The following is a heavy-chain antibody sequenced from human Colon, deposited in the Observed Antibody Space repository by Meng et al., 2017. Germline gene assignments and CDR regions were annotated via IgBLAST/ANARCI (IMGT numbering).Heavy chain of an antibody. Sequence: QMLLRESGPGLVKPSVTLSLTFAVSGVSISTTNWWTWFRQSPGKGLEWIGEIAHTGRTNYNRSLKSRVTISIDTSKNQFSLRLNSVTAADTAVYYCAREFYVDTAMVIDSWGQGTLVTVSS. D-gene: IGHD5-18*01. J-gene: IGHJ4*02. CDR2: IAHTGRT. CDR1: GVSISTTNW. CDR3: AREFYVDTAMVIDS. V-gene: IGHV4-4*02.